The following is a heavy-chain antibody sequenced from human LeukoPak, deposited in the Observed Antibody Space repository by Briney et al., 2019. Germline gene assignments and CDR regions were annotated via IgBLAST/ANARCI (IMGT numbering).Heavy chain of an antibody. Sequence: PGGSLRLSCAASGFTFSSYSMNWVRQAPGKGLEWVSVIYSGGNTYYADSVKGRFAISKDNSKNTLYLQMNSLRAEDTAVYYCARDPPLYYWGQGTLVTVSS. CDR2: IYSGGNT. V-gene: IGHV3-53*01. J-gene: IGHJ4*02. CDR1: GFTFSSYS. CDR3: ARDPPLYY.